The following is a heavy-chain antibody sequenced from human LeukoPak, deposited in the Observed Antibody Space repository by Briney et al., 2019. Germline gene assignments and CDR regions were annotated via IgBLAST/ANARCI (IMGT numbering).Heavy chain of an antibody. J-gene: IGHJ6*02. CDR3: ARADHYYYYGMDV. V-gene: IGHV4-31*03. CDR2: IYYSGST. CDR1: GGSISSGGYY. Sequence: SETLSLTCTVSGGSISSGGYYWSWIRQHPGKGLEWIGYIYYSGSTYYNPSLKSRVTISVDTSKNQFSLKLSSVTAADTAVYYCARADHYYYYGMDVRGQGTTVTVSS.